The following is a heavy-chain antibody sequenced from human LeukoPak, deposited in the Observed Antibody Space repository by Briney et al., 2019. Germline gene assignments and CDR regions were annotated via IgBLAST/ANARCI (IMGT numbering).Heavy chain of an antibody. Sequence: ASVKVSCKASSYTFTSYGISWVRQAPGQGLEWMGWISAYNGNTNYAQKLQGRVNMTTDTSTSTAYMELRSLRSDDTAVYYCARDATVTNFDYWGQGTLVTVSS. V-gene: IGHV1-18*01. CDR1: SYTFTSYG. J-gene: IGHJ4*02. CDR3: ARDATVTNFDY. CDR2: ISAYNGNT. D-gene: IGHD4-17*01.